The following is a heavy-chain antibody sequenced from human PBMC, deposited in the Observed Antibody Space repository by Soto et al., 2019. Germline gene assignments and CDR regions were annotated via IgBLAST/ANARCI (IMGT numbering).Heavy chain of an antibody. CDR1: GGSISSGTYY. V-gene: IGHV4-39*01. D-gene: IGHD3-3*01. Sequence: SETLSLTCIVSGGSISSGTYYWGWIRQPPGKGLEWIGSMLHSGSTYYNPSLRSRVTMFADTSKNQFSLRLGSATAADTAVYYCARSCEIFAEVNQSYYYYYYMDLWGKGTTVTVSS. J-gene: IGHJ6*03. CDR2: MLHSGST. CDR3: ARSCEIFAEVNQSYYYYYYMDL.